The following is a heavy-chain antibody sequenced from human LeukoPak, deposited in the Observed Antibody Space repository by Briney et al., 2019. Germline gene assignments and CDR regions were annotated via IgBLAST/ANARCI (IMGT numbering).Heavy chain of an antibody. CDR2: INHSGST. Sequence: SETLSLTCAVYGGSFSGYYWSWIRQPPGKGLEWIGEINHSGSTNYNPSLKSRVTISVDTSKNQFSLKLSSVTAADTAVYYCARRICRGGSCYSIDCWGQGTLVTVSS. CDR1: GGSFSGYY. J-gene: IGHJ4*02. V-gene: IGHV4-34*01. CDR3: ARRICRGGSCYSIDC. D-gene: IGHD2-15*01.